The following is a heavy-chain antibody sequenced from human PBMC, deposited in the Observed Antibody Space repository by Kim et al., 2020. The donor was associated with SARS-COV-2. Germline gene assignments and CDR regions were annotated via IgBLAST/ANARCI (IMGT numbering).Heavy chain of an antibody. Sequence: SETLSLTCAVYGGSFSGYYWSWIRQPPGKGLEWIGEINHSGSTNYNPSLKSRVTISVDTSKNQFSLKLSSVTAADTAVYYCARALVVPAAIPSSFDYWGQGTLVTVSS. CDR2: INHSGST. J-gene: IGHJ4*02. V-gene: IGHV4-34*01. CDR1: GGSFSGYY. CDR3: ARALVVPAAIPSSFDY. D-gene: IGHD2-2*02.